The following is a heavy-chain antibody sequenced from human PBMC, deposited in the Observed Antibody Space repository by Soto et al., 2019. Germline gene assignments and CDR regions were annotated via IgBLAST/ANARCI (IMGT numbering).Heavy chain of an antibody. D-gene: IGHD2-21*02. J-gene: IGHJ6*02. CDR3: AGSTVVTPRQYYYYYYGMDV. CDR2: IIPIFGTA. Sequence: QVQLVQSGAEVKKPGSSVKVSCKASGGTFSGYAISWVRQAPGQGLEWMGGIIPIFGTANYAQKFQGRVTITADESTSTAYMELSSLRSEDTAVYYCAGSTVVTPRQYYYYYYGMDVWGQGTTVTVSS. V-gene: IGHV1-69*12. CDR1: GGTFSGYA.